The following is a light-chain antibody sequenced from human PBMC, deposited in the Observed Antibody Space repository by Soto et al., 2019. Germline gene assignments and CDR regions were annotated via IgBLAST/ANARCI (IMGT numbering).Light chain of an antibody. Sequence: DVVMTQTPLSLSVTPGQPASISCKSSQSLLHTDGKTCLYWYLQKPGHPPQLLIYEVFNRFSGVPDRFSGSGSGTDFTLKISRVEAEDVGTYYCMQTIQPLLTFGGGTKVEI. CDR2: EVF. V-gene: IGKV2D-29*01. CDR3: MQTIQPLLT. J-gene: IGKJ4*01. CDR1: QSLLHTDGKTC.